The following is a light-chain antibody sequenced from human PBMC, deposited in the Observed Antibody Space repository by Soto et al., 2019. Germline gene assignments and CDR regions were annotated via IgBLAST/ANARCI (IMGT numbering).Light chain of an antibody. CDR2: DVS. CDR3: YSYAGSYV. CDR1: SSDVGRYNY. V-gene: IGLV2-11*01. J-gene: IGLJ1*01. Sequence: QSALTQPRSVSGSPGQSVTISCTGPSSDVGRYNYVSWYQQHPGKAPKLMIYDVSKRPSGVPDRFSGSKSGNTASLTISGLQAEDEADYYCYSYAGSYVFGTGTKVTVL.